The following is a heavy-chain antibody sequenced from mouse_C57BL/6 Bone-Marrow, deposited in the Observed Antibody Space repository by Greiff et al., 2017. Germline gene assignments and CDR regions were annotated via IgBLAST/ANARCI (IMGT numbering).Heavy chain of an antibody. V-gene: IGHV1-50*01. J-gene: IGHJ1*03. CDR1: GYTFTSYW. CDR3: ARGIYYYGSRRYFDV. D-gene: IGHD1-1*01. Sequence: VQLQQPGAELVKPGASVKLSCKASGYTFTSYWMQWVKQRPGQGLEWIGEIDPSDSYTNYNQKFKGKATLTVDTSSSTAYMQLSSLTSEDSAVYYCARGIYYYGSRRYFDVWGTGTTVTVSS. CDR2: IDPSDSYT.